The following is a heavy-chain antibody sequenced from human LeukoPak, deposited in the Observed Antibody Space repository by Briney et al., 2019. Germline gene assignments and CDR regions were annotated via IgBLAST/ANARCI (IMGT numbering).Heavy chain of an antibody. Sequence: GGSLRLSCAASGFDFRDYGIHWVRQAPGKGLEWLSVTSGNGRFTDYADSVKGRFTISRDNSKNSLFLQIHSVRTEDTALYYCAKEQRPDSFSDFDYWGQGTLVTVSS. V-gene: IGHV3-43*02. CDR2: TSGNGRFT. J-gene: IGHJ4*02. CDR1: GFDFRDYG. CDR3: AKEQRPDSFSDFDY. D-gene: IGHD2/OR15-2a*01.